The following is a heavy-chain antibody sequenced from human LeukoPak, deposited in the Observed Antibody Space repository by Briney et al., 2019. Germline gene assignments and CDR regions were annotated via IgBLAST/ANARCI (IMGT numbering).Heavy chain of an antibody. J-gene: IGHJ4*02. V-gene: IGHV3-23*01. CDR2: MSPSGGST. CDR1: GFTFSNYA. D-gene: IGHD2-21*01. CDR3: ANQLRASGADY. Sequence: GGSLRLSCVASGFTFSNYAMSWVRQAPGKGLKWVSVMSPSGGSTYYADSVKGRFTISRDNSKNTLYLQMNSLRAEDTAVYYCANQLRASGADYWGQGTLVTVSS.